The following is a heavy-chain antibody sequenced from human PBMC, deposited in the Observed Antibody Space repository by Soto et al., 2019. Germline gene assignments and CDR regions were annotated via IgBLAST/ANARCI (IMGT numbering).Heavy chain of an antibody. V-gene: IGHV1-18*01. CDR1: GYTFTSYG. CDR3: ARDASRITMVRGVTSY. J-gene: IGHJ4*02. Sequence: ASVKVSCKASGYTFTSYGISWVRQAPGQGLEWMGWISAYNGNTNYAQKLQGRVTMTTDTSTSTAYMELRSLRSDDTAVYYCARDASRITMVRGVTSYWGQGTLVTVSS. D-gene: IGHD3-10*01. CDR2: ISAYNGNT.